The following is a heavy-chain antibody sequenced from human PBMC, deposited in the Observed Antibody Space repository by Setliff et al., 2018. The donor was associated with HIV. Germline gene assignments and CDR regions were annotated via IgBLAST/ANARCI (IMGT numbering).Heavy chain of an antibody. J-gene: IGHJ4*02. Sequence: GGSLRLSCAASGFTFTNYGMSWVRQAPGKGLEWVSLFSGSGGRTFYAGTVRGRFIISRDSSKNTLYLQMNSLRAEDTAEYYCAKELAASGLGYFDSWGRGILVTVSS. CDR1: GFTFTNYG. D-gene: IGHD3-22*01. CDR3: AKELAASGLGYFDS. V-gene: IGHV3-23*01. CDR2: FSGSGGRT.